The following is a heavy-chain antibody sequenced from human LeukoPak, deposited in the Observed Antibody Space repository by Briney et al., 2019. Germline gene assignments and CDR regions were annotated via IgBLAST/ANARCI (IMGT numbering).Heavy chain of an antibody. V-gene: IGHV5-51*01. Sequence: GGSLEISCQGSGSRFTSYWIGWVRKLPGKGLEWMGIIYPGDSDTRYSPSFEGQVTISDKKSISTAYLQWSSLKASDTAMYYCARRLYGSGSYWNWFDPWGQGTLVTVSS. CDR1: GSRFTSYW. CDR2: IYPGDSDT. CDR3: ARRLYGSGSYWNWFDP. J-gene: IGHJ5*02. D-gene: IGHD3-10*01.